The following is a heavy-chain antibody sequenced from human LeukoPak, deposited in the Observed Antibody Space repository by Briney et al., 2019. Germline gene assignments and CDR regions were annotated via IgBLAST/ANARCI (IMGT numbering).Heavy chain of an antibody. CDR3: ARLEYSSSRYYYYYMDV. CDR2: INHSGST. CDR1: GGSFSGYY. Sequence: SETLSLTCAVYGGSFSGYYWSRIRQPPGKGLEWIGEINHSGSTNYNPSLKSRGTISVDTSKNQFSLKLSSVTAADTAVYYCARLEYSSSRYYYYYMDVWGKGTTVTVSS. D-gene: IGHD6-6*01. V-gene: IGHV4-34*01. J-gene: IGHJ6*03.